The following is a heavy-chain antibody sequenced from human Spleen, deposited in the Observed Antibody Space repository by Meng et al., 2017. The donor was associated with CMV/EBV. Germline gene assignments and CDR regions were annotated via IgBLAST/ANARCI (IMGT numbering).Heavy chain of an antibody. CDR3: ARAVYYYGSGSYLPLYYYYGMDV. Sequence: EALKISCTVSGGSISSSSYYWGWIRQPPGKGLEWIGSIYYSGSIYYNPSLKSRVTISVDTSKNQLSLKLSSASAADTPVYYCARAVYYYGSGSYLPLYYYYGMDVWGQGTTVTVSS. CDR1: GGSISSSSYY. CDR2: IYYSGSI. J-gene: IGHJ6*02. D-gene: IGHD3-10*01. V-gene: IGHV4-39*07.